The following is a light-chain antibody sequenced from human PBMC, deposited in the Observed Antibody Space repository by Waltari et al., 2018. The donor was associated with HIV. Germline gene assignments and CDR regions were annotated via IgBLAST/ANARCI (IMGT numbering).Light chain of an antibody. V-gene: IGLV1-44*01. J-gene: IGLJ2*01. Sequence: QSVLTQPPSASGTPGQRVTISCSGSNSNIGTRPVNWYQQLAGSAPKLLIYRRDLRPSGVPDRFSGSKSATSASLAISGLQSEDEATYYCASWDDSLNGVIFGGGTELTVL. CDR3: ASWDDSLNGVI. CDR2: RRD. CDR1: NSNIGTRP.